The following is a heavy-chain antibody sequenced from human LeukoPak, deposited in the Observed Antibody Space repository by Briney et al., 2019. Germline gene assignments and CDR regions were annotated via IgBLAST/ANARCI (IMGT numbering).Heavy chain of an antibody. CDR3: ARGPTLHYYDGSGYYYFDY. Sequence: LSETLSLTCGFYGRPFSGKYWTWIRQPTGKGVECIGEINHSGSTKYNPCLESRVTITVDTSNNQFALKLSSVTAADTAVYYCARGPTLHYYDGSGYYYFDYWGQGNLVTVSS. J-gene: IGHJ4*02. CDR1: GRPFSGKY. D-gene: IGHD3-22*01. V-gene: IGHV4-34*01. CDR2: INHSGST.